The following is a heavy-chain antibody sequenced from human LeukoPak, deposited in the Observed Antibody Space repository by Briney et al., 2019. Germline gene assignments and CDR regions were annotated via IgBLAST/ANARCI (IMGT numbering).Heavy chain of an antibody. CDR1: GFTFDDYA. CDR2: IKQDGSEK. Sequence: GGSLRLSCAASGFTFDDYAMHWVRQAPGKGLEWVANIKQDGSEKYYVDSVKGRFTISRDNAKNSLYLQMNSLRAEDTAVYYCARDGGMDVWGQGTTVTVSS. V-gene: IGHV3-7*01. CDR3: ARDGGMDV. J-gene: IGHJ6*02.